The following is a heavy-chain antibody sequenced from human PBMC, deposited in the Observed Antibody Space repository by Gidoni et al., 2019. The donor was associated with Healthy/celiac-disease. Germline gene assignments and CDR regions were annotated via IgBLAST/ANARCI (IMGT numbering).Heavy chain of an antibody. CDR2: IYPGDSDT. Sequence: EVQLVQSGAEVKKPGESLQISCKGSGYSFTSYWIGWVRQRPGKGLDVMGIIYPGDSDTIYSPSFQGQVTISADKSISTAYLQWSSLKASDTAMYYCARHAHCSGGSCSPHPNDYWGQGTLVTVSS. CDR1: GYSFTSYW. V-gene: IGHV5-51*01. D-gene: IGHD2-15*01. J-gene: IGHJ4*02. CDR3: ARHAHCSGGSCSPHPNDY.